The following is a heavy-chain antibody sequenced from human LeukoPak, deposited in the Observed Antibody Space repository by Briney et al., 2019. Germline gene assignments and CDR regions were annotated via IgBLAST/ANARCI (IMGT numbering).Heavy chain of an antibody. J-gene: IGHJ6*02. CDR1: GGPLTSYY. D-gene: IGHD2-21*02. Sequence: PSETLSLTRAVSGGPLTSYYWSWIRQPPGKGLEWIGFIYYRGSTNYNPSLESRVTISVDTSKNQFSLKLSSVTAADTAVYYCARAFGDWYYYYYGMDVWGQGTTVTVSS. CDR2: IYYRGST. CDR3: ARAFGDWYYYYYGMDV. V-gene: IGHV4-59*01.